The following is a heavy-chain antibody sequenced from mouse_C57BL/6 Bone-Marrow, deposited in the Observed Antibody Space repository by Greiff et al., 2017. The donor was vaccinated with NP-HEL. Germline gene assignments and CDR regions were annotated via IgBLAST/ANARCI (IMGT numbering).Heavy chain of an antibody. CDR3: ARGGYYDCAMDY. CDR1: GYTFTSYG. D-gene: IGHD1-1*01. V-gene: IGHV1-81*01. Sequence: VQRVESGAELARPGASVKLSCKASGYTFTSYGISWVKQRTGQGLEWIGEIYPRSGNTYYNEKFKGKATLTADKSSSTAYMELRSLTSEDSAVYFCARGGYYDCAMDYWGQGTSVTVSS. CDR2: IYPRSGNT. J-gene: IGHJ4*01.